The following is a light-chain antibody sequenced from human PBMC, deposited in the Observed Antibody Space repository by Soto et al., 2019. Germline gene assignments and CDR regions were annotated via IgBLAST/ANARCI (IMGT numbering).Light chain of an antibody. V-gene: IGKV1-39*01. J-gene: IGKJ5*01. Sequence: DIQMTQSPSSLSASVGDRVTITCRASQSISSYLNWYQQKPGKAPKLLIYAASILQSGVPSRFSGSGSGTDFTLTISSLQPEDFATYYCQQSDGTPPITFGQGTRLEIK. CDR1: QSISSY. CDR3: QQSDGTPPIT. CDR2: AAS.